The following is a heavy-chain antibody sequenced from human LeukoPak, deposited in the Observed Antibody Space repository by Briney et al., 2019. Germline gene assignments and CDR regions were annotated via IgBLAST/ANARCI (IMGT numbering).Heavy chain of an antibody. J-gene: IGHJ4*02. CDR1: GYTFTSYY. Sequence: GASVKVSCKASGYTFTSYYMHWVRQAPGQGLEWMGIINPSGGSTSYAQKFQGRVTMTRDTSISTAYMELSRLRSDDTAVYYCARDRSGSRKFDYWGQGTLVTVSS. D-gene: IGHD1-26*01. V-gene: IGHV1-46*01. CDR3: ARDRSGSRKFDY. CDR2: INPSGGST.